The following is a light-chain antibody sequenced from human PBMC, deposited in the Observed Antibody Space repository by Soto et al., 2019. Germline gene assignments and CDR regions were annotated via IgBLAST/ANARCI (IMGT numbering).Light chain of an antibody. Sequence: DIQMTQSPSTLSASVGDRVTITCRASQSISSWLAWYQQKPGKAPKLLIYKASSLESGVPSRFTGSGSGTDFTLTISSLQPEDFATYYCQENYSSLWTFGQGTKVDIK. V-gene: IGKV1-5*03. CDR2: KAS. J-gene: IGKJ1*01. CDR3: QENYSSLWT. CDR1: QSISSW.